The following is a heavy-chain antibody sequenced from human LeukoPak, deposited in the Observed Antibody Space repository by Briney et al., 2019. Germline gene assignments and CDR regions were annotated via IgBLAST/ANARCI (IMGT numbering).Heavy chain of an antibody. J-gene: IGHJ5*01. Sequence: GGSLRLSCAASGFTFGSYAMYWVRQAPGKGLEWVSGIFGSGGSAHYADSVKGRFTISRDNSKNTVYLQMDSLRAEDTATYYCAKTTPGYSRGRYPACPIDSGAQEPLAPAS. D-gene: IGHD5-12*01. CDR2: IFGSGGSA. CDR1: GFTFGSYA. V-gene: IGHV3-23*01. CDR3: AKTTPGYSRGRYPACPIDS.